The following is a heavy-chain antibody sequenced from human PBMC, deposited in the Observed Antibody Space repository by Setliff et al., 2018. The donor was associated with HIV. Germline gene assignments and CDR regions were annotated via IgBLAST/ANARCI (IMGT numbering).Heavy chain of an antibody. Sequence: ASVKVSCKASGYTFITYYMHWVRQAPGQGLEWMGIINPSGGSTSYAQKFQGRVTMTRDTSTSTVYMELSSLRSEDTAVYYCATLGGSSSHFDYWGQGTLVTVSS. CDR3: ATLGGSSSHFDY. V-gene: IGHV1-46*01. J-gene: IGHJ4*02. D-gene: IGHD6-13*01. CDR1: GYTFITYY. CDR2: INPSGGST.